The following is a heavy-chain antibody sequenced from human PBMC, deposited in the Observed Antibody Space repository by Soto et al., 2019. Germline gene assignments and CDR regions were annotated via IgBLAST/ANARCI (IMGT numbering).Heavy chain of an antibody. D-gene: IGHD6-6*01. J-gene: IGHJ6*02. V-gene: IGHV4-59*01. CDR2: IYYSGST. CDR3: ARDSFEYSSSSEGYSHYYGMDV. Sequence: SETLSLTCTVSGGSISSYYWSWIRQPPGKGLEWIGYIYYSGSTNYNPSLKSRVTISVDTSKNQFSLKLSSVTAADTAVYYCARDSFEYSSSSEGYSHYYGMDVWGQGTMVAVSS. CDR1: GGSISSYY.